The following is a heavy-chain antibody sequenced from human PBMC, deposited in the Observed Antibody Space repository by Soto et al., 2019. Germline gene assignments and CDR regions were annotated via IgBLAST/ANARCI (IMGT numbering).Heavy chain of an antibody. D-gene: IGHD4-17*01. CDR3: AKDQIPLRCRYGMDV. J-gene: IGHJ6*02. CDR2: ISYDGSNK. CDR1: GFTFSSYG. V-gene: IGHV3-30*18. Sequence: QVQLVESGGGVVQPGRSLRLSCAASGFTFSSYGMHWVRQAPGKGLEWVAVISYDGSNKYYADSVKGRFTISRDNSKNTLYLQMNSLRAEDTAVYYCAKDQIPLRCRYGMDVWGQGNTVTVSS.